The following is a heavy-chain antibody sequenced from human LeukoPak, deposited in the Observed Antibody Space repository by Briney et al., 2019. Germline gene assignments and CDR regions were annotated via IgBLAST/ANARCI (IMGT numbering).Heavy chain of an antibody. CDR3: ARGPYSYDSSGAFDI. Sequence: PSETLSLTCTVSGYSISSGYYWVWIRQPPGKGLEWIGSIYHSGSTYYNLSLKSRVTISVDTSKNQFPLKLSSVTAADTAVYFCARGPYSYDSSGAFDIWGQGTMVTVSS. D-gene: IGHD3-22*01. CDR2: IYHSGST. V-gene: IGHV4-38-2*02. J-gene: IGHJ3*02. CDR1: GYSISSGYY.